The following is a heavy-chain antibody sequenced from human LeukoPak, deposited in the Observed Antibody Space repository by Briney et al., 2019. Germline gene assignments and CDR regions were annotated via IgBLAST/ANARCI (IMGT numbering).Heavy chain of an antibody. CDR3: ARLTYYYGMDV. CDR2: ISAYNGNT. Sequence: ASVKVSCKASGYTFTSYGISWVRQAPGQGLEWMGWISAYNGNTNYAQKLQGRVTMTTDTSTSTAYMELRSLRSEDTAVYYCARLTYYYGMDVWGQGTTVTVSS. J-gene: IGHJ6*02. D-gene: IGHD4/OR15-4a*01. CDR1: GYTFTSYG. V-gene: IGHV1-18*01.